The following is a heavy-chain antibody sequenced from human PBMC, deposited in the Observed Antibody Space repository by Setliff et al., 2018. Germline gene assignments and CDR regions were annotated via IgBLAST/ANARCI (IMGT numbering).Heavy chain of an antibody. D-gene: IGHD2-15*01. V-gene: IGHV3-30*04. CDR1: AFTFSDYA. CDR3: ARTCSGSGCYAGLES. J-gene: IGHJ4*02. CDR2: ISYDIAYDESNR. Sequence: PGGSLRLSCAASAFTFSDYAMHWVRQAPGKGLEWVAFISYDIAYDESNRYYADSVKGRFTISRDNFKNTLYLQMNSLRAEDTALYYCARTCSGSGCYAGLESWGQGTPVTVSS.